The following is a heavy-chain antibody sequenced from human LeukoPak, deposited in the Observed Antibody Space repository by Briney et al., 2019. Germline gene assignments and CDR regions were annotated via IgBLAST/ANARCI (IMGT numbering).Heavy chain of an antibody. V-gene: IGHV3-7*03. CDR2: IKEDGSDK. CDR1: GFTFSTYW. CDR3: AKDWGGWGAFDI. D-gene: IGHD3-16*01. Sequence: PGGSLRLSCAASGFTFSTYWMSWVRQAPGKGLESVAKIKEDGSDKYYVDSVKGRFTISRDNSKNTLYLQMNSLRAEDTAVYYCAKDWGGWGAFDIWGQGTMVTVSS. J-gene: IGHJ3*02.